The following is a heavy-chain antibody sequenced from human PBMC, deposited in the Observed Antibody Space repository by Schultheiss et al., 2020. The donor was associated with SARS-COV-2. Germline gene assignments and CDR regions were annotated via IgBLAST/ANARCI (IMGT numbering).Heavy chain of an antibody. J-gene: IGHJ5*02. CDR2: IYYSGST. V-gene: IGHV4-61*05. D-gene: IGHD3-9*01. CDR1: GGSISSGGYY. CDR3: ARQGISRYFETSDP. Sequence: SETLSLTCTVSGGSISSGGYYWSWIRQHPGKGLEWIGYIYYSGSTNYNPSLKSRVTISVDKSKNQFSLRLSSVTAADTAVYYCARQGISRYFETSDPWGQGTLVTVSS.